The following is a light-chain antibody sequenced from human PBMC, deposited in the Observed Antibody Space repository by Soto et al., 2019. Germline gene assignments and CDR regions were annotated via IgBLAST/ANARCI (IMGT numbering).Light chain of an antibody. CDR2: DAS. Sequence: EIVLTQSPGTLSLSPGERATLSCRASQGVGNRYLAWYQQKAGQAPRLLIYDASSRATGIPDRFSGSGSGTDFTLIISRLEPEDFAVYYCQQYGSSPRTFGQGTKV. V-gene: IGKV3-20*01. CDR3: QQYGSSPRT. CDR1: QGVGNRY. J-gene: IGKJ1*01.